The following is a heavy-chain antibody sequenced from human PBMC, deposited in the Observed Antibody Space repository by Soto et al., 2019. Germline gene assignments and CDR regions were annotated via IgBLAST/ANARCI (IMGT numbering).Heavy chain of an antibody. Sequence: GGSLRLSCAASGFTFSNYGMHWVRQAPGKGLEWVAVIWYDGNNKYYADSVKGRFTISRDNSNNTLYVQMTSLRAENTAVYYCARGLHSLFDYWGQGTLVTVSS. CDR3: ARGLHSLFDY. CDR2: IWYDGNNK. V-gene: IGHV3-33*01. D-gene: IGHD2-21*01. CDR1: GFTFSNYG. J-gene: IGHJ4*02.